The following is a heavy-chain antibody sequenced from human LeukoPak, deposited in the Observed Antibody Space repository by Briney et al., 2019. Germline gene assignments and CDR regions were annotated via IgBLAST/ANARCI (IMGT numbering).Heavy chain of an antibody. CDR1: GYSISSGYY. CDR2: IYHSGST. J-gene: IGHJ4*02. V-gene: IGHV4-38-2*02. Sequence: EPSETLSLTCTVSGYSISSGYYWGWIRQPPGKGLEWIGSIYHSGSTYYNPSLKSRVTISADTSKNQFSLKLYSVTAADTAVYYCATRKLGNDYWGQGTLVTVSS. CDR3: ATRKLGNDY. D-gene: IGHD7-27*01.